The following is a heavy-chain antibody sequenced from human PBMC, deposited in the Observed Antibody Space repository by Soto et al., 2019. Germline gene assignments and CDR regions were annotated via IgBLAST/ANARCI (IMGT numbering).Heavy chain of an antibody. CDR3: ARVRFLDY. J-gene: IGHJ4*02. CDR1: GFTFSTYW. Sequence: PGGSLRLSCTASGFTFSTYWMSWVRQTPGKGLEWVANINEDGSERYYVDSVKGRFTISRDNAKNSLYLQMNSLRGEDTAVYYCARVRFLDYWGQGTLVTVS. V-gene: IGHV3-7*05. CDR2: INEDGSER. D-gene: IGHD3-10*01.